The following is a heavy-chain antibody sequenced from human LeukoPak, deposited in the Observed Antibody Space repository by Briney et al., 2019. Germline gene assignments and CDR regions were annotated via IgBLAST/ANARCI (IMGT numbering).Heavy chain of an antibody. Sequence: PGRSLRLSWAASGFTFCSYAMHWVRQAPGKGLEWVAVISYDGSNKYYADSVKGRFTISRDNSKNTLYLQMNSPRAEDTAVYYCARSAIVVVPVGGYFDYWGQGTLVTVSS. CDR3: ARSAIVVVPVGGYFDY. J-gene: IGHJ4*02. CDR1: GFTFCSYA. CDR2: ISYDGSNK. V-gene: IGHV3-30-3*01. D-gene: IGHD2-2*01.